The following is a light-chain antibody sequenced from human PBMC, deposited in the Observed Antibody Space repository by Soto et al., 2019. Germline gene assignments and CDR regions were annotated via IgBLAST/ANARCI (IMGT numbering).Light chain of an antibody. Sequence: EIVLTQSPANLSLSPGERATLSCRASQSVSSSYLAWYQQKPGQAPRLLIYGASSRATGIPDRFSGSGSGTDFTLTISRLEPEDFAVYYCQQYGSSPPWTFGQGTKVEIK. CDR3: QQYGSSPPWT. CDR2: GAS. CDR1: QSVSSSY. J-gene: IGKJ1*01. V-gene: IGKV3-20*01.